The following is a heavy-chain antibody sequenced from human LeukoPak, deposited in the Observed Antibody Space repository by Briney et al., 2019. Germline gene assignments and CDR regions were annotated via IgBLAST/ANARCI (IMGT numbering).Heavy chain of an antibody. CDR1: GDSVSIGSSS. Sequence: SQTLSLTCAISGDSVSIGSSSWHWISQSPSRGLEWLGRTYYTSKWTGDSALSVRSRIAITPDTSKNQFTLQLNSVTGDDTAVYYCVRRAKGNSYFDPWGQGTLVVVSS. V-gene: IGHV6-1*01. J-gene: IGHJ5*02. CDR2: TYYTSKWTG. D-gene: IGHD4-23*01. CDR3: VRRAKGNSYFDP.